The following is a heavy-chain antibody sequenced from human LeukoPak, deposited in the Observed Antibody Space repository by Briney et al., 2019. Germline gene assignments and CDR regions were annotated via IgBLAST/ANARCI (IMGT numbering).Heavy chain of an antibody. Sequence: SETLSLTCTVSGGSISSYYWSWIRQPAGKGLEWIGRIYTSGSTNYNPSLKSRVTMSVDTSKNQFSLKLSSVTAADTAVYYCARDGYYYDSSGYRRFDYWGQGTLVTVSS. CDR3: ARDGYYYDSSGYRRFDY. CDR1: GGSISSYY. J-gene: IGHJ4*02. CDR2: IYTSGST. D-gene: IGHD3-22*01. V-gene: IGHV4-4*07.